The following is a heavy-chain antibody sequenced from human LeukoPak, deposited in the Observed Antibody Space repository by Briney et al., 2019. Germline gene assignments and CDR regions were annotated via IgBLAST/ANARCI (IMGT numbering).Heavy chain of an antibody. CDR1: GFTFNSYG. D-gene: IGHD3-16*01. Sequence: PGRSLRLSCAASGFTFNSYGMHWVRQAPGKGLEGGAVIWYVESDTSYADSVKGRFTISRDNSKNTLYLQMNSLRAEDTAVYFCARDTRGRDLDYWGQGTLVTVSS. V-gene: IGHV3-33*01. CDR3: ARDTRGRDLDY. J-gene: IGHJ4*02. CDR2: IWYVESDT.